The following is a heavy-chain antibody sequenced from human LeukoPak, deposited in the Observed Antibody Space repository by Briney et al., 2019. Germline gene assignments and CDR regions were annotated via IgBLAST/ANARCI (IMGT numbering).Heavy chain of an antibody. CDR1: GGSISTYY. D-gene: IGHD3-10*01. Sequence: PSETLSLTCTVSGGSISTYYWSWIRQPPGKGLEWIGYIYYTGSTNYNPSLKSRVTISVDTSKNQFSLKLSSVTAADTAVFYCARADGSGSYYNPYYFDYWGQGTLVTVSS. CDR2: IYYTGST. J-gene: IGHJ4*02. V-gene: IGHV4-59*01. CDR3: ARADGSGSYYNPYYFDY.